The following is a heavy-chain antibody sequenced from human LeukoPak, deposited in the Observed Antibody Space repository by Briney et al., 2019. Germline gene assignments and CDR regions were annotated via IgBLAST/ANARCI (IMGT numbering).Heavy chain of an antibody. CDR1: GGSISSSSYY. J-gene: IGHJ4*02. V-gene: IGHV4-39*01. CDR3: ARPGGSYLEMYYFDY. Sequence: SETLSLTCTVSGGSISSSSYYWGWIRQPPGKGLEWIGSIYYSGSTYYNPSLKSRVTISVDTSKNQFSLKLSSVTAADTAVYYCARPGGSYLEMYYFDYWGQGTLVTVSS. CDR2: IYYSGST. D-gene: IGHD1-26*01.